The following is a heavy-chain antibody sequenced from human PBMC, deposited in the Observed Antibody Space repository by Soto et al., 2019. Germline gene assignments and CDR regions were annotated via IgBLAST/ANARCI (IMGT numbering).Heavy chain of an antibody. D-gene: IGHD3-10*01. Sequence: VKVSCKVSGGIFRSYAISWVRQAPGQGLEWMGGVVPIFGVTNYAQKFQGRITITADESTSTAYMELNTLRSDDTAVYYCARPNEGGYSANHHYYYALDVWGQGTTVTVSS. V-gene: IGHV1-69*13. J-gene: IGHJ6*02. CDR2: VVPIFGVT. CDR1: GGIFRSYA. CDR3: ARPNEGGYSANHHYYYALDV.